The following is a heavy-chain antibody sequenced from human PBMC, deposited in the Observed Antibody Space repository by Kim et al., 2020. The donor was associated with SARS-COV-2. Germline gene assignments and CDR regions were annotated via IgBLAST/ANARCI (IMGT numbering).Heavy chain of an antibody. CDR3: ARAATVVTPAYYYYGMDV. D-gene: IGHD4-17*01. Sequence: KSRVTISVDTSKNQFSLKLSSVTAADTAVYYCARAATVVTPAYYYYGMDVWGQGTTVTVSS. V-gene: IGHV4-31*02. J-gene: IGHJ6*02.